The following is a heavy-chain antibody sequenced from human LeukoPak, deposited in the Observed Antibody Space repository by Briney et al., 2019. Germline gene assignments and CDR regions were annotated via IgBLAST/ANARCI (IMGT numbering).Heavy chain of an antibody. J-gene: IGHJ4*02. D-gene: IGHD5-18*01. CDR2: ISSSGSTI. Sequence: GGSLRLSCAASGFTFSSYEMNWVRQAPGKGLEWVSCISSSGSTIYYADSVKGRFTISRDNAKNSLYLQMNSLRAEDTAVYYCARPYVDTAGDYWGQGTLVTVSS. V-gene: IGHV3-48*03. CDR1: GFTFSSYE. CDR3: ARPYVDTAGDY.